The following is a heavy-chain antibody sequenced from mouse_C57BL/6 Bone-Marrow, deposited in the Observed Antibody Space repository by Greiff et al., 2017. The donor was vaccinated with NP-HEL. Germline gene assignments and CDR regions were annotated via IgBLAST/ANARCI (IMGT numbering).Heavy chain of an antibody. V-gene: IGHV5-4*01. CDR3: ARDGYGSTPFDY. D-gene: IGHD1-1*01. Sequence: EVHLVESGGGLVKPGGSLKLSCAASGFTFSSYAMSWVRQTPEKRLEWVATISDGGSYTYYPDNVKGRFTISRDNAKNNLYLQMSHLKSEDTAMYYCARDGYGSTPFDYWGQGTTLTVSS. CDR2: ISDGGSYT. J-gene: IGHJ2*01. CDR1: GFTFSSYA.